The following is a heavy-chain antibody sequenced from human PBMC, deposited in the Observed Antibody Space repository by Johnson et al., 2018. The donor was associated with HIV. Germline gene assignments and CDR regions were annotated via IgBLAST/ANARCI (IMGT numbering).Heavy chain of an antibody. V-gene: IGHV3-30*02. J-gene: IGHJ3*01. CDR2: IRYDGSNQ. CDR3: AFESGSYFRHAFDV. Sequence: QVHLVESGGGVAQPGGSLRLSCAASGFTFSSYGMHWVRQAPGKVLAWVAFIRYDGSNQYYVDSVKVRFTISRDNAKNSLYLQMNSLRSEDTAVYSCAFESGSYFRHAFDVWGQGTMVTVSS. D-gene: IGHD1-26*01. CDR1: GFTFSSYG.